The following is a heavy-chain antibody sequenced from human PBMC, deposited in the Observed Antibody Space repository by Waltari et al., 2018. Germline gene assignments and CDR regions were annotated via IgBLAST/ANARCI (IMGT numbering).Heavy chain of an antibody. Sequence: EVQLLESGGGWVQPGGSLRLSCAASGFTFSSYALSWVRQAPGKGLEWVSAIRGSGGSTYYADSVKGRFTISRDNSKNTLYLQMNSLRAEDTAVYYCAKDPVSVDAFDIWGQGTMVTVSS. CDR3: AKDPVSVDAFDI. J-gene: IGHJ3*02. V-gene: IGHV3-23*01. CDR2: IRGSGGST. CDR1: GFTFSSYA.